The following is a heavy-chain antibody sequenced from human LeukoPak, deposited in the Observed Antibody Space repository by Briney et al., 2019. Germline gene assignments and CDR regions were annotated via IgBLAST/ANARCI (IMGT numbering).Heavy chain of an antibody. CDR1: GFTFSTYA. Sequence: GGSLRLSRAASGFTFSTYAMSWVRQAPGKGLEWVSALSGSGGSTYYADSVKGRFTISRDNSKNTLYLQMNSLRAEDTAVYYCAKERTSEGYFDYWGQGTLVTVSS. V-gene: IGHV3-23*01. CDR2: LSGSGGST. D-gene: IGHD1-1*01. CDR3: AKERTSEGYFDY. J-gene: IGHJ4*02.